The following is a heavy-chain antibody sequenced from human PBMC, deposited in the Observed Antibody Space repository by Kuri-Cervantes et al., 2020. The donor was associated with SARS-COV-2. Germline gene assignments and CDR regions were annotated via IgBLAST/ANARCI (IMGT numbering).Heavy chain of an antibody. J-gene: IGHJ6*02. V-gene: IGHV3-21*04. D-gene: IGHD3-3*01. CDR1: GFTFSSYS. Sequence: GESLKISCAASGFTFSSYSMNWVRQAPGKGLEWVSSISSSSSYIYYADSVKGRFTISRDNSKNMVHLHLNSLRVEDTAVYYCAKGRLFGVVRIAMDVWGQGTTVTVSS. CDR3: AKGRLFGVVRIAMDV. CDR2: ISSSSSYI.